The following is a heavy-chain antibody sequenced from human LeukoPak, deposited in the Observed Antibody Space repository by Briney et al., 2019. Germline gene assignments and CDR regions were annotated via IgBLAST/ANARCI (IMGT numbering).Heavy chain of an antibody. V-gene: IGHV3-9*01. CDR1: GFTFDDYA. J-gene: IGHJ4*02. CDR3: ARERPIGFDY. Sequence: SLKISCAASGFTFDDYAMHWVRQAPGKGLEWVSGISWNSGSIGYADSVKGRFTISRDNAKNSLYLQMNSLRAEDTAVYYCARERPIGFDYWGQGTLVTVSS. CDR2: ISWNSGSI.